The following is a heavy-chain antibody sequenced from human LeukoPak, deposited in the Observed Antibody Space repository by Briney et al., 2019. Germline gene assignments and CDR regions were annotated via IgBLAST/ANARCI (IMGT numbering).Heavy chain of an antibody. V-gene: IGHV4-4*07. CDR3: ARGRYCGGDCPEAFDI. CDR2: IYTSGST. CDR1: GVSISSYY. Sequence: SETLSLTCTVSGVSISSYYWSWIRQPAGKGLEWIGRIYTSGSTNYNPSLKSRVTMSVDTSKNQFSLKLSSVTAADAAVYYCARGRYCGGDCPEAFDIWGQGTMVTVSS. J-gene: IGHJ3*02. D-gene: IGHD2-21*02.